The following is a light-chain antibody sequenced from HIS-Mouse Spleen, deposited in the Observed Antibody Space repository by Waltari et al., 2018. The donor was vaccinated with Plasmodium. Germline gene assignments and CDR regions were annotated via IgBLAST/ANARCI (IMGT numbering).Light chain of an antibody. CDR3: YSTDSSGNHRV. Sequence: SYELTQPPSVPVSPAQTARNTCTGDELPNKYDYWYQQKSGQAPVLVIYDDSNRPSGIPERFSGASSGTMATLTISGAQVEDEADYYCYSTDSSGNHRVFGGGTKLTVL. V-gene: IGLV3-10*01. CDR1: ELPNKY. CDR2: DDS. J-gene: IGLJ3*02.